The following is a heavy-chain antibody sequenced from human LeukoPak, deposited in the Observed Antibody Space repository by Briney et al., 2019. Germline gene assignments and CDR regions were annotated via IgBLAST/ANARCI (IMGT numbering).Heavy chain of an antibody. Sequence: PGGSLRLSCSASGFTFEDYAMHWVRQAPGKGLEWVSGISWNSGRIGYADSVKGRFTISRDKAKNSLYLQMNSLRAEDTAVYYCAKAPRVKYDILTGLFDYWGQGTLVTVSS. CDR1: GFTFEDYA. CDR2: ISWNSGRI. V-gene: IGHV3-9*01. D-gene: IGHD3-9*01. CDR3: AKAPRVKYDILTGLFDY. J-gene: IGHJ4*02.